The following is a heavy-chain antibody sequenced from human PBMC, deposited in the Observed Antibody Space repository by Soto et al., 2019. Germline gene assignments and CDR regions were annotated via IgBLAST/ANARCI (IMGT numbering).Heavy chain of an antibody. CDR1: GFSFSSYG. J-gene: IGHJ3*02. D-gene: IGHD1-1*01. Sequence: GGSLRLSCAASGFSFSSYGMHWVRQAPGKGLEWVAVALHDGSNKYYAESVKGRFSISRDNTKNTLYLQMSSLRPEDTAVYYCARGLEEWARTTVIWGKGTLVTVSS. CDR2: ALHDGSNK. CDR3: ARGLEEWARTTVI. V-gene: IGHV3-30*03.